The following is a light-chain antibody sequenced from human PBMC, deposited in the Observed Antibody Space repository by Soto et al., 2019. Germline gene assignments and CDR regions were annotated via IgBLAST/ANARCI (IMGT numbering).Light chain of an antibody. Sequence: SYELTQPPSVSVAPGQTARITCGGNNIGSKSVHWYQHEPGQAPVLVVHDDSDRPSEIPERFSGSNSGNTATLTIGRVEAGDEADYYCQVWDGSSDHPVVFGGGTKLTVL. J-gene: IGLJ2*01. V-gene: IGLV3-21*02. CDR2: DDS. CDR3: QVWDGSSDHPVV. CDR1: NIGSKS.